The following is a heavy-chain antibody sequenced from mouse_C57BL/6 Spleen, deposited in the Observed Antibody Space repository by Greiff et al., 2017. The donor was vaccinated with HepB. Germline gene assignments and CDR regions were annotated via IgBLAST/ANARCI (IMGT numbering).Heavy chain of an antibody. J-gene: IGHJ2*01. CDR3: AIGANWDEFDY. V-gene: IGHV1-74*01. Sequence: QVHVKQPGAELVKPGASVKVSCKASGYTFTSYWMHWVKQRPGQGLEWIGRIHPSDSDTNYNQKFKGKATLTVDKSSSTAYMQLSSLTSEDSAVYYCAIGANWDEFDYWGQGTTLTVSS. CDR2: IHPSDSDT. D-gene: IGHD4-1*01. CDR1: GYTFTSYW.